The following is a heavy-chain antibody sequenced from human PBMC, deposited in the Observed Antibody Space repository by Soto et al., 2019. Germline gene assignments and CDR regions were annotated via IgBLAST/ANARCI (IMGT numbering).Heavy chain of an antibody. CDR1: GGSISSYY. J-gene: IGHJ6*02. CDR3: ARDGIYGSGSYSYYYYGMDV. V-gene: IGHV4-59*01. Sequence: SETLSLTCPVSGGSISSYYWSWIRTPPGKGLEWIGYIYYSGSTNYNPSLKSRVTISVDTSKNQFSLKLSSVTAADTAVYYCARDGIYGSGSYSYYYYGMDVWGQGTTVTVSS. CDR2: IYYSGST. D-gene: IGHD3-10*01.